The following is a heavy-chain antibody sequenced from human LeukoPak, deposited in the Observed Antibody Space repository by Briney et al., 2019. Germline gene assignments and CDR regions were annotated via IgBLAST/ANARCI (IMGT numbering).Heavy chain of an antibody. CDR1: GGSISSSSYY. D-gene: IGHD3-10*01. Sequence: SETLSLTCTVSGGSISSSSYYWSWIRQPPGKGLEWIGYIYDNGNTNYNPSLKSRVTISLATSKNQFSLKLSSVTAADTAVYYCARARYYYGHCFDYWGQGTLVTVSS. CDR2: IYDNGNT. J-gene: IGHJ4*02. V-gene: IGHV4-61*01. CDR3: ARARYYYGHCFDY.